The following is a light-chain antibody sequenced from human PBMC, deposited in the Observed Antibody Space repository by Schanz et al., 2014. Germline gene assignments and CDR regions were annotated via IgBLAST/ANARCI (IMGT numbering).Light chain of an antibody. CDR3: SSYTSSSTPV. CDR2: DVT. Sequence: QSALTQPASVSGSPGQSITLSCTGTSSYVGRYNYVSWYQHHPGKAPKLLIYDVTKRPSGVPDRFSGSKSGNTASLTVSGLQAEDEADYYCSSYTSSSTPVFGGGTKLTVL. CDR1: SSYVGRYNY. V-gene: IGLV2-14*01. J-gene: IGLJ3*02.